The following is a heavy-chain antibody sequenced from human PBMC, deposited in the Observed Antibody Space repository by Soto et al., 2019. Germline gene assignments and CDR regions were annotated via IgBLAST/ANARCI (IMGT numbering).Heavy chain of an antibody. Sequence: EVQLLESGGGLVQAGRSLRLSCAASGFTFSRDGMSWVRQAPGKGLEWVSLVTDNGRSTYYADSVKGRFTISRDNTKNTLFLQMNSLRAEDTAVYYCAKERATTTAFDYWGQGALVTVSS. J-gene: IGHJ4*02. CDR1: GFTFSRDG. V-gene: IGHV3-23*01. CDR2: VTDNGRST. D-gene: IGHD4-17*01. CDR3: AKERATTTAFDY.